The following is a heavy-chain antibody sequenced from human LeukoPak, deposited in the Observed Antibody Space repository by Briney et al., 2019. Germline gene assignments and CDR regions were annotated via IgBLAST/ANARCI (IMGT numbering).Heavy chain of an antibody. CDR2: ISWNSGSI. CDR3: AKEGGGGYEPDAFDI. Sequence: GRSLGLSCAASGFTFDDYAMHWVRQAPGKGLEWVSGISWNSGSIGYADSVKGRFTISRDNSKNTLYLQMNSLRAEDTAVYYCAKEGGGGYEPDAFDIWGQGTMVTVSS. J-gene: IGHJ3*02. D-gene: IGHD5-12*01. V-gene: IGHV3-9*01. CDR1: GFTFDDYA.